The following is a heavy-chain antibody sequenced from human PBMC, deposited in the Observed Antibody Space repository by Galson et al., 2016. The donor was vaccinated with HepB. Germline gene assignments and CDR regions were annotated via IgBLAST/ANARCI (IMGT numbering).Heavy chain of an antibody. CDR1: GFSFSDYA. CDR3: AKDSILDD. CDR2: ISSDGDNK. J-gene: IGHJ4*02. V-gene: IGHV3-21*01. D-gene: IGHD3-3*01. Sequence: SLRLSCAVSGFSFSDYAMSWVRQGPGKRLEWVSTISSDGDNKHYLDSVKGRFTISRANAKNSLFLQMSSLRAEDTAIYYCAKDSILDDWGQGILVTVSS.